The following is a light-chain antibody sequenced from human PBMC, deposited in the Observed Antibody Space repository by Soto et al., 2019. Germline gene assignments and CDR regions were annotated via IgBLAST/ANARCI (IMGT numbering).Light chain of an antibody. V-gene: IGKV2-28*01. CDR3: MQALQTPT. J-gene: IGKJ1*01. Sequence: IVMTTSPLSLPVTPGEPASISCRSSQSLLHSNGYNYLDWYLQKPGQSPQLLIYLGSNRASGVPDRFSGSGSGTDFTLKISRVEAEDVGVYYCMQALQTPTFGQGTKVDIK. CDR2: LGS. CDR1: QSLLHSNGYNY.